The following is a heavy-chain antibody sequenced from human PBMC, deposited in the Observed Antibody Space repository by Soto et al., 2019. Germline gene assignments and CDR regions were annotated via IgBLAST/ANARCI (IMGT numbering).Heavy chain of an antibody. CDR3: AKDKGRTAIDY. J-gene: IGHJ4*02. V-gene: IGHV3-30*18. CDR1: GLTFSAAG. CDR2: IANDGRRE. Sequence: QVQLVESGGGVVQPGRSLRLSCAASGLTFSAAGMHWVRQAPGKGLEWVAFIANDGRRESYADSVKGRFTISRENSQNRLYLQMNGLRAEDTAVYYCAKDKGRTAIDYWGQGTLVSVSS.